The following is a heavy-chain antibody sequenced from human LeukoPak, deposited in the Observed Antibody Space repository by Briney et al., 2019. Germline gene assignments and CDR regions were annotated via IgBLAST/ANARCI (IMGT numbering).Heavy chain of an antibody. D-gene: IGHD6-6*01. V-gene: IGHV1-8*03. CDR2: MNPNSGNT. CDR3: ARFLLAARRGNWFDP. J-gene: IGHJ5*02. CDR1: GYTFTSYD. Sequence: GASVKVSCKASGYTFTSYDIYWVRQATGQGLEWMGWMNPNSGNTGYPQKFQGRVTLTRNTSINTAYMELSSLRSEDTAVYYCARFLLAARRGNWFDPWGQGTLVTVSS.